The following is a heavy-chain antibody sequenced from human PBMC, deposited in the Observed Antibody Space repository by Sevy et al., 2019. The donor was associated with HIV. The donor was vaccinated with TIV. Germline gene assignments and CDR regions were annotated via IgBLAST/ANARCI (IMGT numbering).Heavy chain of an antibody. CDR2: ISYDGSDK. Sequence: GGSLRLSCAASGFAFTNYYAMHWVRQAPGKGLEWVALISYDGSDKYYADSVKGRFTNYRDNFKNTLYLQMNSLTTEDTGVYYCARHQANYVDHYFFYAMDVWGQGTTVTVSS. CDR1: GFAFTNYYA. D-gene: IGHD4-17*01. V-gene: IGHV3-30-3*01. CDR3: ARHQANYVDHYFFYAMDV. J-gene: IGHJ6*02.